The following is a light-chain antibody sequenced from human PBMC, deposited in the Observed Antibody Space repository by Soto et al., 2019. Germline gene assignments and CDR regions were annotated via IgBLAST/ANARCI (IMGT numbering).Light chain of an antibody. CDR3: CSYAGRYTFV. V-gene: IGLV2-11*01. CDR1: SSDVGGYYY. Sequence: QAVVTQPRSVSGSPGQSVTISCTGTSSDVGGYYYVSWYQQHPGKAPKLMIYDVTKRPSGVPDRFSGSKSGNTASLTISGLQAEDEADYYCCSYAGRYTFVCGTGTKLTVL. J-gene: IGLJ1*01. CDR2: DVT.